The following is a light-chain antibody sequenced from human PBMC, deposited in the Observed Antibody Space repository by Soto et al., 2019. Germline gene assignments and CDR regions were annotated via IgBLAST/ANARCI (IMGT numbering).Light chain of an antibody. CDR2: GAS. CDR3: QQHGTSPPWT. Sequence: EIVLQQSPGTLSLSPGERAPLSCRARQSVSSSYLAWYQQKPGQAPRLLIYGASSRATGIPDRFSGSGSGTDFTLTISRLEPEDFAVYYCQQHGTSPPWTFGQGTKVDIK. CDR1: QSVSSSY. J-gene: IGKJ1*01. V-gene: IGKV3-20*01.